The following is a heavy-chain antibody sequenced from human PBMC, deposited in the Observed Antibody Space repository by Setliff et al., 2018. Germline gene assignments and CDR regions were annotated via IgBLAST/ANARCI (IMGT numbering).Heavy chain of an antibody. Sequence: ASETLSLTCAVSGYSISSGYYWGWIRQPPGKGLEWIGSIYYSGSTYYNPSLKSRVTISVDTSKNQFSLKLSSVTAADTAVYHCARGYSGYDYLKPFDYWGQGTLVTVSS. CDR2: IYYSGST. CDR1: GYSISSGYY. J-gene: IGHJ4*02. V-gene: IGHV4-38-2*01. D-gene: IGHD5-12*01. CDR3: ARGYSGYDYLKPFDY.